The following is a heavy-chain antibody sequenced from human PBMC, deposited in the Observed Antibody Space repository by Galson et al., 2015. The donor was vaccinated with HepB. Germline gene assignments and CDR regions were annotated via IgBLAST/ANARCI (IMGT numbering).Heavy chain of an antibody. CDR3: ARKVSSRFDP. Sequence: LVKPTQTLTLTCTFSGFSLNTAGVGVGWIRQPPGKALEWLALIYWDDDKRYSPSLESSLTITKDTSTNQVVLTMTNMDPVDTATYYCARKVSSRFDPWGQGTLVTVSS. D-gene: IGHD6-13*01. J-gene: IGHJ5*02. CDR2: IYWDDDK. CDR1: GFSLNTAGVG. V-gene: IGHV2-5*02.